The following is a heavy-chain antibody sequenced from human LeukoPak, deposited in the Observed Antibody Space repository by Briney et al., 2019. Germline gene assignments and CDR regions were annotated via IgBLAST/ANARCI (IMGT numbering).Heavy chain of an antibody. J-gene: IGHJ3*01. CDR2: IGSKAFNYAT. Sequence: PGGSLKLSCAASGFTFSGCAVHWVRQAPGKGLEWVGRIGSKAFNYATVYAASVEGRFTISRDDSKHTAFLQMNSLKTEDTAVYYCARESGWGLPHAFDFWGQGTMVTVSS. CDR3: ARESGWGLPHAFDF. CDR1: GFTFSGCA. V-gene: IGHV3-73*01. D-gene: IGHD3-3*01.